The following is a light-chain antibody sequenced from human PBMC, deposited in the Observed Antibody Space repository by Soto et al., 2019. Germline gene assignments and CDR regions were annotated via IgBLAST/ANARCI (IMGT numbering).Light chain of an antibody. CDR1: QSVSSSY. CDR3: QQYADTPT. J-gene: IGKJ4*01. Sequence: EIVLTQSPGTLSLSPGERATLSCRASQSVSSSYLAWYQQKPGQAPRLLIYGASNRATGIPGRFSGSGSGTDFTLTISRLEPEDFAVYYCQQYADTPTFGGGTKVDI. V-gene: IGKV3-20*01. CDR2: GAS.